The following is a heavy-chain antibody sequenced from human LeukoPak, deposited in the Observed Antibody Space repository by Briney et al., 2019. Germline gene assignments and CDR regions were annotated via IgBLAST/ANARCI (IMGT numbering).Heavy chain of an antibody. D-gene: IGHD6-6*01. Sequence: SETLSLTCTVSGDSISAYYWSWIRQPPGKGLEWIGYIYYSGSIYYNPSLKSRVTISVDTSKNQFSLRLTSVTAADTAVYFCARDGGGAARLVADAFDIWGQGTMVTVSS. J-gene: IGHJ3*02. V-gene: IGHV4-59*01. CDR2: IYYSGSI. CDR3: ARDGGGAARLVADAFDI. CDR1: GDSISAYY.